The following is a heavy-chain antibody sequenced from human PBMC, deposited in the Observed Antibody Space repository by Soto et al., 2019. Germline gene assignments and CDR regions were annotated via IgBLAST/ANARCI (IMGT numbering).Heavy chain of an antibody. CDR3: ARSPRYNWFDP. CDR1: GGTFSSYT. J-gene: IGHJ5*02. Sequence: QVQLVQSGAEVKKPGSSVKVSCKASGGTFSSYTISWVRQAPGQGLEWMGRIIPILGIANYAQKFQGRVTITADKSTSTAYMELSSLRSEDTAVHYCARSPRYNWFDPWGQGTLVTVSS. V-gene: IGHV1-69*02. CDR2: IIPILGIA.